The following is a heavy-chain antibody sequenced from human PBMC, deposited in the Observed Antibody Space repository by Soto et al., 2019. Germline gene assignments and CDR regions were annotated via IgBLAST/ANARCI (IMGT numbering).Heavy chain of an antibody. D-gene: IGHD3-10*01. Sequence: GSLRLSCAASGFTFSSYGMHWVRQAPGKGLEWVAVISYDGSNKYYADSVKGRFTISRDNSKNTLYLQMNSLRAEDTAVYYCAKDLEFGDPQLSGPFDYWGQGTLVTVSS. V-gene: IGHV3-30*18. CDR1: GFTFSSYG. J-gene: IGHJ4*02. CDR3: AKDLEFGDPQLSGPFDY. CDR2: ISYDGSNK.